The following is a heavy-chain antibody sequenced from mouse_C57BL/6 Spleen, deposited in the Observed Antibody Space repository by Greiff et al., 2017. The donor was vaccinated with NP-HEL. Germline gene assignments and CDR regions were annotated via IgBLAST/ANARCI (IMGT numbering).Heavy chain of an antibody. CDR3: ARSQNYYGSSYDYAMDY. CDR2: IYPGSGNT. J-gene: IGHJ4*01. Sequence: QVQLQQSGAELVRPGASVKLSCKASGYTFTDYYINWVKQRPGQGLEWIARIYPGSGNTYYNEKFKGKATLTAEKSSSTAYMQLSSLTSEDSAVYFCARSQNYYGSSYDYAMDYWGQGTSVTVSS. CDR1: GYTFTDYY. V-gene: IGHV1-76*01. D-gene: IGHD1-1*01.